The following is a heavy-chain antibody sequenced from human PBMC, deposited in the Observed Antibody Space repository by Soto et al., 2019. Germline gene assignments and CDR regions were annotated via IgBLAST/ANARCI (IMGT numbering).Heavy chain of an antibody. V-gene: IGHV5-10-1*01. D-gene: IGHD2-2*01. CDR3: ARLIVVVPAATNYGMDV. CDR2: IDPSDSYT. J-gene: IGHJ6*02. Sequence: GESLKISCRGSGYSFTSYWISWVRQMPGKGLEWMGRIDPSDSYTNYSPSFQGHVTISADKSISTAYLQWSSLKASDTAMYYCARLIVVVPAATNYGMDVWGQGTTVTVSS. CDR1: GYSFTSYW.